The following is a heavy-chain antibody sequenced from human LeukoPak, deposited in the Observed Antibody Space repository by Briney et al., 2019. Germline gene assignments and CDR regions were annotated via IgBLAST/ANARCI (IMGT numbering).Heavy chain of an antibody. CDR3: TKGRGGGTAYCFDY. J-gene: IGHJ4*02. Sequence: GRSLRLSRAASGFTSEDYAMHWVRQAPGRGLEWVSGISWNSGSIGYADSVKGRFTISRDDAKNSLYLQMNSLRAEDTAFYYCTKGRGGGTAYCFDYWGQGILVTVSP. D-gene: IGHD1-26*01. CDR2: ISWNSGSI. CDR1: GFTSEDYA. V-gene: IGHV3-9*02.